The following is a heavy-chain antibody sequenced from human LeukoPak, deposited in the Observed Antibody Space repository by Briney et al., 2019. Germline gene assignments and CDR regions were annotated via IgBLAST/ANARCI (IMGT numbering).Heavy chain of an antibody. CDR1: GGTFSSYA. D-gene: IGHD3-10*01. V-gene: IGHV1-69*06. Sequence: ASVKVSCKASGGTFSSYAISWVRQAPGQGLEWMGGIIPIFGTANYAQKFQGRIIMTEDTSTDTAYMELSSLRSEDTAVYYCATGPYGSGIISPGRLDYWGQGTLVTVSS. CDR2: IIPIFGTA. J-gene: IGHJ4*02. CDR3: ATGPYGSGIISPGRLDY.